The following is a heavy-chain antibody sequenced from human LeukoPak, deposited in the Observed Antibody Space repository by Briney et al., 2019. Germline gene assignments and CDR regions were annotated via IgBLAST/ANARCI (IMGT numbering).Heavy chain of an antibody. J-gene: IGHJ4*02. D-gene: IGHD2-15*01. CDR1: GFTFSSYW. V-gene: IGHV3-74*01. CDR3: ARDRRLVVVAATPDY. CDR2: INSDGSST. Sequence: GGSLRLSCAASGFTFSSYWMHWVRHAPGKGLVWVSRINSDGSSTSYADSVKGRFTISRDNAKNTLYLQMNSLRAEDTAVYYCARDRRLVVVAATPDYWGQGTLVTVSS.